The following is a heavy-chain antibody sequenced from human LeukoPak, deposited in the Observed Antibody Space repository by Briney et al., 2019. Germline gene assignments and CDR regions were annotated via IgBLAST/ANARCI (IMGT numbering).Heavy chain of an antibody. CDR3: ARGGKLEPTAMAS. CDR1: GFTFSSYR. V-gene: IGHV3-21*01. J-gene: IGHJ5*02. D-gene: IGHD5-18*01. Sequence: PGGSLRLSCAASGFTFSSYRMNWVRQAPGKGLEWVSSISSSSSYIYYADSVKGRFTISRDNAKNMLYLQINSLRVEDTAIYYCARGGKLEPTAMASWGQGSPVVVAS. CDR2: ISSSSSYI.